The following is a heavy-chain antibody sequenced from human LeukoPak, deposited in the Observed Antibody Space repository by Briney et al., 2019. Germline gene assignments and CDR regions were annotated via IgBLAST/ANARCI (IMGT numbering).Heavy chain of an antibody. CDR3: ARVFGCSSTSCYGGADY. Sequence: SETLSLTCTVSDYSISSGYYWGWIRQPPGKGLEWSAKIYHRGRTNYNRSLESRVTISVDTSKNHFSLKLSSVTGGDTAVYSCARVFGCSSTSCYGGADYWGQGTLVTVSS. J-gene: IGHJ4*02. CDR2: IYHRGRT. V-gene: IGHV4-38-2*02. CDR1: DYSISSGYY. D-gene: IGHD2-2*01.